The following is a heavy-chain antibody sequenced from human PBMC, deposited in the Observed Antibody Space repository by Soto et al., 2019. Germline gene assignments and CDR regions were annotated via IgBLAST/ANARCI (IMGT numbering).Heavy chain of an antibody. CDR2: IIPIFGTA. V-gene: IGHV1-69*13. CDR3: ARSRITGTFYYYYGMDV. CDR1: GGTFSSYA. J-gene: IGHJ6*02. D-gene: IGHD1-20*01. Sequence: ASVKVSCKASGGTFSSYAISWVRQAPGQGLEWMGGIIPIFGTANYAQKFQGRVTITADESTSTAYMELSSLRSEDTAVYYCARSRITGTFYYYYGMDVWGQGTTVTVSS.